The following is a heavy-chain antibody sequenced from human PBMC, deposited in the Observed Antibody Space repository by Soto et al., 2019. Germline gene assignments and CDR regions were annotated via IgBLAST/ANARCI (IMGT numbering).Heavy chain of an antibody. CDR1: GFSVSTYH. D-gene: IGHD5-18*01. CDR2: IDSDAKT. Sequence: LRLSCAASGFSVSTYHMSWVRQASGKGLEWVSGIDSDAKTFYADSVNGRFIISRVNSENTLFLQLNSLRAEDTAVYFCARDGYSFALNFWGPGTLVTVSS. CDR3: ARDGYSFALNF. J-gene: IGHJ4*02. V-gene: IGHV3-53*01.